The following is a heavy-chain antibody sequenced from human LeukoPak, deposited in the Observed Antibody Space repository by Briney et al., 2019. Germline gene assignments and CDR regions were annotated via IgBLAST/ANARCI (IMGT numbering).Heavy chain of an antibody. D-gene: IGHD3-10*01. Sequence: TGGSLRLSCAASGFTFSSYAMSWVRQAPGKGLEWVSAISGSGGSTYYADSVKGRFTISRDNSKNTLYLQMNSLRAEDTAVYYCASPDYGSGSYSPYYYYGMDVWGQGTTVTVSS. V-gene: IGHV3-23*01. CDR2: ISGSGGST. CDR1: GFTFSSYA. CDR3: ASPDYGSGSYSPYYYYGMDV. J-gene: IGHJ6*02.